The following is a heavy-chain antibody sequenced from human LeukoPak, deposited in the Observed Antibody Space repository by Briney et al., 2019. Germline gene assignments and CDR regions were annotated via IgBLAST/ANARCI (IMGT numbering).Heavy chain of an antibody. CDR1: GFTFSSYP. V-gene: IGHV3-23*01. D-gene: IGHD6-19*01. J-gene: IGHJ4*02. CDR3: AKASIAVAGRVYFDY. CDR2: ISGSGGST. Sequence: GGSLRLSCAASGFTFSSYPMSWVRQAPGKGLEWVSAISGSGGSTYYTDSVKGRFTISRDNSKNTPHLQMNSLRAEDTAVYYCAKASIAVAGRVYFDYWGPGTLVTVSS.